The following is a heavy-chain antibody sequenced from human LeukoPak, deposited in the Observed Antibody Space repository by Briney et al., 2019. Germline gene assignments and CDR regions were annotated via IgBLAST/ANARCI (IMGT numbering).Heavy chain of an antibody. Sequence: PSETLSLTCTVSGGSISSGDYYWSWIRQPPGKGLEWIGYIHYSGSTYYNPCLKSRVTISVDTSKNQFSLKLSSVTAADTAVYYCARDPLYGDYFDYWGQGTLVTVSS. J-gene: IGHJ4*02. CDR2: IHYSGST. CDR1: GGSISSGDYY. CDR3: ARDPLYGDYFDY. D-gene: IGHD4-17*01. V-gene: IGHV4-30-4*01.